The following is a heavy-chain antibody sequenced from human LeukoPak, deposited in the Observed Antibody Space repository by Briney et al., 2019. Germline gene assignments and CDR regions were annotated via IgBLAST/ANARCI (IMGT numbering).Heavy chain of an antibody. D-gene: IGHD3-10*02. Sequence: GGSLRLSCVASGFTFSNYWIHWVRQAPGKGLVCVSRTNNDGSSTTYADFVKGRFTSSRDNAKNTLYLQMDSLRAEDTAVYYCTRSVFPYYFDCWGQGTLVTVSS. J-gene: IGHJ4*02. CDR3: TRSVFPYYFDC. CDR2: TNNDGSST. V-gene: IGHV3-74*01. CDR1: GFTFSNYW.